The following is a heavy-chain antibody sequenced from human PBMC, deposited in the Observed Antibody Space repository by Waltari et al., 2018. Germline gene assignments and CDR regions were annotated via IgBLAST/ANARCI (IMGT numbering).Heavy chain of an antibody. CDR2: VYYNGNV. D-gene: IGHD3-10*01. J-gene: IGHJ4*02. Sequence: QLQLPESGPRLVKSSETLSLTCTVSGGSISTRTHYWAWIRQTPGKGPAWIGCVYYNGNVYEKPTLESRVTMSGDTSKNHFSLDLESVTTPDTSIYFCARSFGGSGRYKLDCWGQGILVTVSS. CDR1: GGSISTRTHY. CDR3: ARSFGGSGRYKLDC. V-gene: IGHV4-39*02.